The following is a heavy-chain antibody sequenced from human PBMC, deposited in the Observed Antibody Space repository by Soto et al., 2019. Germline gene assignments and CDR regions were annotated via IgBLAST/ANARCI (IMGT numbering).Heavy chain of an antibody. CDR1: GFSFISYW. CDR2: IKQDGSEK. CDR3: ARDPSGWAY. Sequence: AGGSLRLSCAASGFSFISYWMSWVRQAPWKGLEWLANIKQDGSEKYYVDSVKGRFTISRDNAKNSLYLQMNSLRAEDTAVYYCARDPSGWAYWGQGTLVTVSS. V-gene: IGHV3-7*04. J-gene: IGHJ4*02. D-gene: IGHD6-19*01.